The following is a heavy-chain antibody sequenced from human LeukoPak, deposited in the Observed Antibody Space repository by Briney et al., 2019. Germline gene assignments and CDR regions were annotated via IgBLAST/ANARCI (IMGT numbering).Heavy chain of an antibody. V-gene: IGHV4-4*07. Sequence: PSETLSLTCTVSGGSISSYYWSWIRQPAGKGLEWIGRIYTSGSTNYNPSLKSRVTISVDTSKNQFSLKLSSVTAADTAMYYCASRTTAMAFDYWGQGTLVTVSS. CDR2: IYTSGST. J-gene: IGHJ4*02. D-gene: IGHD5-18*01. CDR1: GGSISSYY. CDR3: ASRTTAMAFDY.